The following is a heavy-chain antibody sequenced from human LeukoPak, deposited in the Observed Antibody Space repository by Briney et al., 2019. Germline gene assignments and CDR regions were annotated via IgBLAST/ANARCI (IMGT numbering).Heavy chain of an antibody. Sequence: PSQTLSLTCTVSGGSISSGSYYWSWIRQPAGKGLEWIGRIYTSGSTNYNPSLKSRVTISVDTSKNQFSLKLSSVTAADTAVYYCAGGAARMVRGRTLAYYYYGMDVWGQGTTVTVSS. V-gene: IGHV4-61*02. J-gene: IGHJ6*02. CDR1: GGSISSGSYY. CDR3: AGGAARMVRGRTLAYYYYGMDV. CDR2: IYTSGST. D-gene: IGHD3-10*01.